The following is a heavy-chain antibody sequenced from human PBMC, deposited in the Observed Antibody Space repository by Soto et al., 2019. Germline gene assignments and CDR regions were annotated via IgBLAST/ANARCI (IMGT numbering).Heavy chain of an antibody. CDR2: IYYSGST. V-gene: IGHV4-39*01. CDR3: ARHSDDYGDDPYFDY. Sequence: TSETLSLTCTVSGGSIRSINYYWGWIRQTPGKGLEWIGTIYYSGSTQYNPSLKNRVTISVDTSKNQLSLKLSSVTAADTAVYYCARHSDDYGDDPYFDYWGQGTMVTVSS. D-gene: IGHD4-17*01. CDR1: GGSIRSINYY. J-gene: IGHJ4*02.